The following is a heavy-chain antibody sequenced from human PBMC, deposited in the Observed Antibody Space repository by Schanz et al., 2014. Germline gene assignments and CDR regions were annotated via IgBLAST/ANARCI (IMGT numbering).Heavy chain of an antibody. D-gene: IGHD2-15*01. V-gene: IGHV3-48*01. CDR3: ARDRGYCSDGSCLTFDY. Sequence: EVRLVESGGGLVQPGGSLRLSCEASGFDFNSYSMNWVRQVPGKGLEWLSYIATSSSTRHYADSVKGRFTISRDNSKNTLYLQMNTLRAEDTAVYYCARDRGYCSDGSCLTFDYWGQGTLVTVSS. CDR1: GFDFNSYS. CDR2: IATSSSTR. J-gene: IGHJ4*02.